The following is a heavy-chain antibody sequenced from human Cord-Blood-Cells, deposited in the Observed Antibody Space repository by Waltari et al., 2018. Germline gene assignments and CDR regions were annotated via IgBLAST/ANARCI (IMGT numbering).Heavy chain of an antibody. CDR2: INHRGST. V-gene: IGHV4-34*01. CDR1: GGSFSGYY. J-gene: IGHJ5*02. Sequence: QVQLQQWGAGLLKPSETLSLTCAVYGGSFSGYYWSWIRQPPGKGLEWIGEINHRGSTNYNPSLKSRVTISVDTSKNQFSLKLSSVTAADTAVYYCARRHQQLGFDPWGQGTLVTVSS. CDR3: ARRHQQLGFDP.